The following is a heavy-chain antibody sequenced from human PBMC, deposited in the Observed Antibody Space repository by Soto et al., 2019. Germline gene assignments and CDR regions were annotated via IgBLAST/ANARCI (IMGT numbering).Heavy chain of an antibody. CDR3: ARGDGYCSGGSCLRERWFDP. CDR1: GYTFTGYY. D-gene: IGHD2-15*01. V-gene: IGHV1-2*04. J-gene: IGHJ5*02. CDR2: INPNSGGT. Sequence: ASVKVSCKASGYTFTGYYMHWVRQAPGQGLEWMGWINPNSGGTNYAQKFQGWVTMTRDTSISTAYMELSRLRSDDTAVYYCARGDGYCSGGSCLRERWFDPWGQGTLVTVSS.